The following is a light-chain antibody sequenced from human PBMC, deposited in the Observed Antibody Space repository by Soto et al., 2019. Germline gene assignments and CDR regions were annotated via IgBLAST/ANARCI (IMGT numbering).Light chain of an antibody. CDR2: DNN. J-gene: IGLJ2*01. V-gene: IGLV1-40*01. CDR3: QSYDSSLSGSV. CDR1: SSNIGAGYD. Sequence: QSVLTQAPSVSGAPGQRVTISCTGSSSNIGAGYDVHWYQQVPGTAPKLLISDNNNRPSGVPDRFSGSKSGTSASLAITGLQAEDEADYHCQSYDSSLSGSVFGGGTKLTVL.